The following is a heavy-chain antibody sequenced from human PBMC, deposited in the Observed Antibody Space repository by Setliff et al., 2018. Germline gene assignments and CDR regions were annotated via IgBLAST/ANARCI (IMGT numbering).Heavy chain of an antibody. CDR2: IYIGGGA. Sequence: SETLSLTCTVSGGSISSYYWSWIRQPAGKGLEWIGHIYIGGGANYNPSLKSRVTMSIDTSKNQFSLKLNSVTAADMAVYYYAREQWLDPPGYYYMDVWAKGTTVTVSS. V-gene: IGHV4-4*07. CDR3: AREQWLDPPGYYYMDV. D-gene: IGHD6-19*01. CDR1: GGSISSYY. J-gene: IGHJ6*03.